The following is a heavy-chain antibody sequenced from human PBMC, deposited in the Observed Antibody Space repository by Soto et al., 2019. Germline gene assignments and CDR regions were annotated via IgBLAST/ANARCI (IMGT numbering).Heavy chain of an antibody. CDR3: TREWAPPIAVAGTGLSH. Sequence: GGSLRLSCTASGFTFGDYAMSWFRQAPGKGLEWVGFIRSKAYGGTTEYAASVKGRFTISRDDSKSIAYLQMNSLKTEDTAVYYCTREWAPPIAVAGTGLSHWGQGTLVTVSS. J-gene: IGHJ4*02. V-gene: IGHV3-49*03. CDR2: IRSKAYGGTT. D-gene: IGHD6-19*01. CDR1: GFTFGDYA.